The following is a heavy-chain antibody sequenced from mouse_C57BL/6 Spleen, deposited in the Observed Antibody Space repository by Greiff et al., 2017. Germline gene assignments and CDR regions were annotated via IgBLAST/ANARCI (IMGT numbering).Heavy chain of an antibody. CDR3: ARTHYDRYFDV. CDR2: IYPGNGDT. J-gene: IGHJ1*03. Sequence: LQQSGAELVRPGASVKMSCKASGYTFTSYNMHWVKQTPRQGLEWIGAIYPGNGDTTYNQKFKGKATLTVDKSSSTAYMQLRSLTSEDSAVYCCARTHYDRYFDVWGKGTTVTVSS. V-gene: IGHV1-12*01. CDR1: GYTFTSYN. D-gene: IGHD2-4*01.